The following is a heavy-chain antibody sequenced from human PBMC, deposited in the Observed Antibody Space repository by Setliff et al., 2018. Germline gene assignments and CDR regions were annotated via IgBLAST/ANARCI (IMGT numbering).Heavy chain of an antibody. D-gene: IGHD2-21*01. CDR2: IYYSGST. Sequence: SETLSLTCTVSGGSISRGGYYWSWIRQHPGKGLEWIGYIYYSGSTYYNPSLKSRVTISVDTSKNQFSLKLSSVTAADTAVYYCARVALVVVIRNAFDIWGQGTMVTV. V-gene: IGHV4-31*03. CDR1: GGSISRGGYY. CDR3: ARVALVVVIRNAFDI. J-gene: IGHJ3*02.